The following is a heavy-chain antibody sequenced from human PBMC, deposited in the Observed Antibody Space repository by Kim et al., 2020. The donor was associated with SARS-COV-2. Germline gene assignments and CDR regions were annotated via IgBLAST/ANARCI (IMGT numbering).Heavy chain of an antibody. V-gene: IGHV3-21*04. J-gene: IGHJ4*02. D-gene: IGHD6-13*01. CDR1: GFTFSSYS. Sequence: GGSLRLSCAASGFTFSSYSMNWVRQAPGKGLEWVSSISSSSSYIYYADSVKGRFTISRDNAKNSLYLQMNSLRAEDTAVYYCARAQYSSSWYSSYHYWGQGTLVTVSS. CDR3: ARAQYSSSWYSSYHY. CDR2: ISSSSSYI.